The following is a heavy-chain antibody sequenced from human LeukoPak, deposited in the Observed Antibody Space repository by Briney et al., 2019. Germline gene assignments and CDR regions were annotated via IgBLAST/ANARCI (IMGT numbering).Heavy chain of an antibody. CDR3: ARDPRGDSDFDY. D-gene: IGHD2-21*02. J-gene: IGHJ4*02. V-gene: IGHV4-59*01. Sequence: SETLSLTCTVSGGSISTYYWNWIRQPPGQGLEWIGYIYYTGSSNYNPSLKSRVTISLDTSKNQFSLNLSSVTPADTAVYYCARDPRGDSDFDYWGQGTLVTVSS. CDR1: GGSISTYY. CDR2: IYYTGSS.